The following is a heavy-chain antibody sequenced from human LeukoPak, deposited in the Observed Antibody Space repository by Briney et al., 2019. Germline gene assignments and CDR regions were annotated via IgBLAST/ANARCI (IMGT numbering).Heavy chain of an antibody. V-gene: IGHV3-30*02. Sequence: GGSLRLSCAASGFTFSSYGMHWVRQAPGKGLEWVAFIRYDGSNKYYADSVKGRFTISRDNSKNTLYLQLNSLSPEDTAVYYCAKVMDRDIVATIRLGSQYYFDYWGQGTLVTDSS. CDR3: AKVMDRDIVATIRLGSQYYFDY. J-gene: IGHJ4*02. CDR2: IRYDGSNK. CDR1: GFTFSSYG. D-gene: IGHD5-12*01.